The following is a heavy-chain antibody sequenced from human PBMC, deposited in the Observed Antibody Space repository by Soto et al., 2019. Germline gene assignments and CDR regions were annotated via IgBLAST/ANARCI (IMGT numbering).Heavy chain of an antibody. J-gene: IGHJ4*02. D-gene: IGHD4-4*01. V-gene: IGHV1-18*01. Sequence: ASLKVSCNPSGYTFTTYSISCVRHSPGQGLEWMGWISAYNGNTNYAQKFQGRVTMTTDTSTTTAYMEMRSLRSDDTAVFYCARDHRPTTVTQYYFDCWGQGTLVTVSS. CDR2: ISAYNGNT. CDR1: GYTFTTYS. CDR3: ARDHRPTTVTQYYFDC.